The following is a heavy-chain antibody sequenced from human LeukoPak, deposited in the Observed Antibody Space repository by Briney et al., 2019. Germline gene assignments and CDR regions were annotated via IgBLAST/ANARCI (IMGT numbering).Heavy chain of an antibody. CDR3: ARDGSYYGQYYFDH. CDR2: ITSTSSFI. Sequence: GGSLRLSCTTSGFTFKAYTMNWVRQTPGRGLEWISSITSTSSFIHYADSVKGRFTISRDNDNNSLYLHMSNLRAEDTAVYYCARDGSYYGQYYFDHWGLGTLVTVSS. V-gene: IGHV3-21*01. J-gene: IGHJ4*02. D-gene: IGHD1-26*01. CDR1: GFTFKAYT.